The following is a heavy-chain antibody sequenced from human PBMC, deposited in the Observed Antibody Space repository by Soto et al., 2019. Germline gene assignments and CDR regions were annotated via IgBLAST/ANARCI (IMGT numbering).Heavy chain of an antibody. D-gene: IGHD3-22*01. J-gene: IGHJ2*01. CDR1: GFTFSSYS. CDR2: ISSSSSTI. CDR3: ARDEPYYYDSSGYPKVRYFDL. V-gene: IGHV3-48*02. Sequence: EVQLVESGGGLVQPGGSLRLSCAASGFTFSSYSMNWVRQAPGKGLEWVSYISSSSSTIYYADSVKGRFTISRDNAKNSLYLQMNSRRDEDTSVYYCARDEPYYYDSSGYPKVRYFDLWGRGTLVTVSS.